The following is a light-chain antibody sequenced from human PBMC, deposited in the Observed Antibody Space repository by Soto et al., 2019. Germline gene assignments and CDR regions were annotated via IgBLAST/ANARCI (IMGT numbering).Light chain of an antibody. J-gene: IGLJ1*01. CDR3: QSYDSSLSGLYV. V-gene: IGLV2-14*03. CDR2: DVS. Sequence: SALTQPASVSGSPGQSITISCTGTSSDVGGYNYVSWYQHHPGTAPKLLIYDVSNRPSGVPDRFSGSKSGTSASLAITGLQAEDEADYYCQSYDSSLSGLYVFGTGTKVTVL. CDR1: SSDVGGYNY.